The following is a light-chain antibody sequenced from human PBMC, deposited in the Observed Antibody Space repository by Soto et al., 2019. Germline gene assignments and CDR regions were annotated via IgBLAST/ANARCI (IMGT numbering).Light chain of an antibody. J-gene: IGKJ4*01. V-gene: IGKV3-15*01. Sequence: VVMTQSPATVSVFPGEGVTLSCRASQTISTDLAWYQQKPVQAPRLLIYGASTRATGVPDRFSGGGSGTEFTLTISSLQSEDFAFYYCQQNNKWPPVTFGGGTKVEIK. CDR1: QTISTD. CDR2: GAS. CDR3: QQNNKWPPVT.